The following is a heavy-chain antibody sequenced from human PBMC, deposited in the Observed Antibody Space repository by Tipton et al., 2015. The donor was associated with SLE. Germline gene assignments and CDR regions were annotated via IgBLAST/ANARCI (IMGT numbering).Heavy chain of an antibody. Sequence: GLVKPSETLSVTCVVSGDSITRGYFWGWVRRPPGKGLEWIGEINHSGSTNYNPSLKSRVTISVDTSRNQFSLTLSSVTAADTAVYYCASLYGDYGYWYFDLWGRGTLVTVSS. V-gene: IGHV4-38-2*01. CDR1: GDSITRGYF. CDR3: ASLYGDYGYWYFDL. D-gene: IGHD4-17*01. CDR2: INHSGST. J-gene: IGHJ2*01.